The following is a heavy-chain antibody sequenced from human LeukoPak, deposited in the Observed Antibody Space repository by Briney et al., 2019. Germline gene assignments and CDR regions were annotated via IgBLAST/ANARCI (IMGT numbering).Heavy chain of an antibody. D-gene: IGHD3-10*01. J-gene: IGHJ3*02. CDR3: AKDRVLLPFAM. Sequence: GGSLRLSCAASGFTFDDYGMSWVRQAPGKGLEWVSGINWNGGSTNYGDSVKGRFTISRDNTKNSLYLQMHSLRAEDTAVYYCAKDRVLLPFAMWGQGTMVTVSS. V-gene: IGHV3-20*04. CDR1: GFTFDDYG. CDR2: INWNGGST.